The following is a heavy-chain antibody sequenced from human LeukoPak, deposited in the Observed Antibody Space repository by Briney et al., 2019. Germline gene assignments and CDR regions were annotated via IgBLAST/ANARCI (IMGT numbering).Heavy chain of an antibody. Sequence: ASVKISCEVSGYTFTDYYMHWVQQAPGKGLEWMGLVDPEDGETIYAEKFQGRVTITADTSTDTAYMELSSLRSEDTAVYYCATTDRVVTTPPFDYWGQGTLVTVSS. CDR2: VDPEDGET. CDR1: GYTFTDYY. V-gene: IGHV1-69-2*01. J-gene: IGHJ4*02. D-gene: IGHD4-23*01. CDR3: ATTDRVVTTPPFDY.